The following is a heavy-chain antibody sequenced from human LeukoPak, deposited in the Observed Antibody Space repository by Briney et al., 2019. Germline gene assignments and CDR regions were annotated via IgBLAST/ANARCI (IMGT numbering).Heavy chain of an antibody. CDR2: INHSGST. CDR1: GGSFSGYY. J-gene: IGHJ6*03. D-gene: IGHD6-6*01. Sequence: SETLSLTCAVYGGSFSGYYWSWIRQPPGKGLEWIGEINHSGSTNYNPSLKSRVTISVDTSKNQFSLKLSSVTAADTAVCYWARVASRGSSSYYYYYYYMDVWGKGTTVTVSS. CDR3: ARVASRGSSSYYYYYYYMDV. V-gene: IGHV4-34*01.